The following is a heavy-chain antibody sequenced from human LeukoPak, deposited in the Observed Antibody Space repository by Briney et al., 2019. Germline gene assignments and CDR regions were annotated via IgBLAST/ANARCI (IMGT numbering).Heavy chain of an antibody. J-gene: IGHJ4*02. V-gene: IGHV4-30-4*07. D-gene: IGHD2-21*02. CDR1: GGSISSGGYS. CDR3: ARVYGDSPFDY. Sequence: SETLSLTCAVSGGSISSGGYSWSWIRQPPGKGLEWIGYIYYSGSTYYNPSLKSRVTISVDTSKNQFSLKLSSVTAADTAVYYCARVYGDSPFDYWGQGTLVTVSS. CDR2: IYYSGST.